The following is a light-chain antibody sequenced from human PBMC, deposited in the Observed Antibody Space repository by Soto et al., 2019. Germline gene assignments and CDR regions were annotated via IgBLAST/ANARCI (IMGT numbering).Light chain of an antibody. CDR3: QQRSNWPPST. CDR1: QSVSSY. Sequence: DIVLTQSPATLSLSPGQTATLSCRASQSVSSYLAWYQQKAGQAPRLLIYEGSNRATGIPTRLSGSGSGTDFTLTISSLEPEDFAVYYCQQRSNWPPSTFGQGTRLEIK. J-gene: IGKJ5*01. CDR2: EGS. V-gene: IGKV3-11*01.